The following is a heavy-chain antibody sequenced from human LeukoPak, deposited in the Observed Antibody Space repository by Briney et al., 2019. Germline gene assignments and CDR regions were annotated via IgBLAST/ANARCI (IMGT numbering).Heavy chain of an antibody. CDR1: GFTFSSYE. D-gene: IGHD3-10*02. J-gene: IGHJ6*04. CDR2: ISSSGSTI. Sequence: AGSLRLSCAASGFTFSSYEMNWVRQAPGKGLEWVSYISSSGSTIYYADSVKGRFTISRDNAKNSLYLQMNSLRAEDTAVYYCAELGITMIGGVWGKGTTVTVSS. V-gene: IGHV3-48*03. CDR3: AELGITMIGGV.